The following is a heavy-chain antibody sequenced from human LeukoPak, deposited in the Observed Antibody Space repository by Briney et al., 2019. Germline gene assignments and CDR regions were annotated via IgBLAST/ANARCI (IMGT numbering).Heavy chain of an antibody. CDR3: ASYKMYYYDTSGYYYGFDY. CDR1: GGSISSSSYY. D-gene: IGHD3-22*01. V-gene: IGHV4-39*01. CDR2: IYYSGST. J-gene: IGHJ4*02. Sequence: SETLSLTCTVSGGSISSSSYYWGWIRQPPGKGLEWIGNIYYSGSTYYNPSLKSRVTISVDTSKNQFSLKLSSVTAADTAVYYCASYKMYYYDTSGYYYGFDYWGQGTLVTVSS.